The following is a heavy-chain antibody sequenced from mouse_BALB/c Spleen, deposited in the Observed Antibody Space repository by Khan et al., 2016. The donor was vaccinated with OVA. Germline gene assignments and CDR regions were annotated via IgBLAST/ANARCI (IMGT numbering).Heavy chain of an antibody. CDR1: GYTFTDYA. CDR2: ISTYYGDA. Sequence: QVQLKESGAELVRPGVSVKISCKGSGYTFTDYAMHWVKQSHAKSLEWIGVISTYYGDASYNQRFKGKATMTVDKSSSTAYMELARLTSEDSAIYYCASSRRYDVVWFAYWGQGTLVTVSA. D-gene: IGHD2-14*01. J-gene: IGHJ3*01. CDR3: ASSRRYDVVWFAY. V-gene: IGHV1S137*01.